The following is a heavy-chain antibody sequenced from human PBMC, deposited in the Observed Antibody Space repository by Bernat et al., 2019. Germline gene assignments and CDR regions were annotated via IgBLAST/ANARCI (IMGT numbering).Heavy chain of an antibody. D-gene: IGHD3-10*01. CDR2: IIGSGGST. Sequence: EVQLLESGGGLVQPGGSLRLSCAASGFTFSSYAMSWVRQAPGKGLEWVSAIIGSGGSTYYADSVKGRFTISRDNSKNTLYLQMNSMRAEETAVYYCAKDLRADYGSGSYLEAPYYYYGMDVWGQGTTVTASS. J-gene: IGHJ6*02. V-gene: IGHV3-23*01. CDR3: AKDLRADYGSGSYLEAPYYYYGMDV. CDR1: GFTFSSYA.